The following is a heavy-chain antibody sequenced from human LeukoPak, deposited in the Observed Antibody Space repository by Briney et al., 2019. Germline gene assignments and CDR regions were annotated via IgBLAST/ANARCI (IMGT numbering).Heavy chain of an antibody. CDR3: TRGGTTGTTPPLRAFDI. Sequence: PGGSLRLSCAASGFTFSSFAMSWVRQAPGKGLEWVSGISGSDGSTYYADSGKGRFTISRDNSKNTVYLQMNSLRAEDTAVYYCTRGGTTGTTPPLRAFDIWGQGTMVTISS. CDR1: GFTFSSFA. D-gene: IGHD1-1*01. J-gene: IGHJ3*02. CDR2: ISGSDGST. V-gene: IGHV3-23*01.